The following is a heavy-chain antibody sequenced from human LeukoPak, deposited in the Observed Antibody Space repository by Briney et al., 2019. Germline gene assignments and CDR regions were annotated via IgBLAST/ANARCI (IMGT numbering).Heavy chain of an antibody. D-gene: IGHD3-22*01. CDR2: IIPIFGTA. CDR3: ARGQARYYYDSSGYRY. Sequence: ASVKVSCKASGGTFSSYAISWVRQAPGQGLEWMGGIIPIFGTANYAQKFQGRVTITADKSTSTAYMELSSLRSEDTAVYYCARGQARYYYDSSGYRYWGQGTLVTVSS. J-gene: IGHJ4*02. CDR1: GGTFSSYA. V-gene: IGHV1-69*06.